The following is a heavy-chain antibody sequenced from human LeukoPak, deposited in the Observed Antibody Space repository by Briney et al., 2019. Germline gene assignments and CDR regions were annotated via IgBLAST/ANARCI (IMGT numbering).Heavy chain of an antibody. CDR1: GFTFDDDA. Sequence: PGGYLRLSCAASGFTFDDDAMSWVRQGPGKGLEWVSGISWIGSSTGHADSVKGRFTISRDNARNSLYLQMNSLRAEDTAFYYCARVLRHFDWSPFDYWGQGILVTVSS. CDR2: ISWIGSST. CDR3: ARVLRHFDWSPFDY. J-gene: IGHJ4*02. D-gene: IGHD3-9*01. V-gene: IGHV3-20*04.